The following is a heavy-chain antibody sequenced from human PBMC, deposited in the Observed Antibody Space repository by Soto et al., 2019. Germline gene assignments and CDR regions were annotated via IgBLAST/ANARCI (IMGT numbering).Heavy chain of an antibody. D-gene: IGHD3-10*01. CDR3: AREGMFHFEAKDYYPSTYGLDF. CDR1: GGSLDGYY. CDR2: IFPKSGGT. V-gene: IGHV1-2*02. Sequence: ASVKVSCKASGGSLDGYYIHWVRQTPGQGLEWMGWIFPKSGGTRLQRRFQGRVSMTSESSNGHVYLDVTSMAFDDTAVYYCAREGMFHFEAKDYYPSTYGLDFWGQGTTVTVSS. J-gene: IGHJ6*02.